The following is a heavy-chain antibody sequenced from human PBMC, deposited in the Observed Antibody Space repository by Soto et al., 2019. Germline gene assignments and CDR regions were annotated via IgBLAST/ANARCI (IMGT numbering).Heavy chain of an antibody. V-gene: IGHV1-46*01. J-gene: IGHJ4*02. Sequence: ASVKVSCKAFGYTFTSYYMHWVRQAPGQGLEWMGIINPSGGSTSYAQKFQGRVTMTRDTSTSTVYMELSSLRSEDTAVYYCARGVTMVRGVIPHLDYWGQGTLVTVSS. CDR3: ARGVTMVRGVIPHLDY. D-gene: IGHD3-10*01. CDR1: GYTFTSYY. CDR2: INPSGGST.